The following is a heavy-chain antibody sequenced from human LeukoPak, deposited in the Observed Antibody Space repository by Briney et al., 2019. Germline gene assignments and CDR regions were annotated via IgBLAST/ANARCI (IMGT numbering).Heavy chain of an antibody. CDR2: IGTAGDT. CDR1: GFTFSSYD. Sequence: PGGSLRLSCAASGFTFSSYDMHWVRQATGKGLEWVSAIGTAGDTYYPGSVKGRFTISRENAKNSLYLQMNSLRAGDTAVYYCARDISGSYGMDVWGQGTTVTVSS. D-gene: IGHD1-26*01. V-gene: IGHV3-13*01. J-gene: IGHJ6*02. CDR3: ARDISGSYGMDV.